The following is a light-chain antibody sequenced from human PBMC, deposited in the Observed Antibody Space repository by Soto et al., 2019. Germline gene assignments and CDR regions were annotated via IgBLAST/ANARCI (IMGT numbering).Light chain of an antibody. CDR2: EVS. CDR1: QSLLHSDGQTH. J-gene: IGKJ1*01. Sequence: DVVMTQTPLSLSVTPGQPASISCRYSQSLLHSDGQTHLYWYLQRPGQPPRLLIYEVSYRVSGVPDRFSGSGSGTDFTLNIRLVETEDVGLCFCVQTKQLPVTFGQGNKVEIK. V-gene: IGKV2D-29*01. CDR3: VQTKQLPVT.